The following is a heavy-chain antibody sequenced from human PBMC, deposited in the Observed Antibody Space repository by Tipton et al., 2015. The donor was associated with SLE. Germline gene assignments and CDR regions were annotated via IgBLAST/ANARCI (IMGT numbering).Heavy chain of an antibody. CDR2: IYYSGTT. D-gene: IGHD4-17*01. CDR1: SGSITSTSYY. V-gene: IGHV4-39*07. J-gene: IGHJ3*02. CDR3: ARQDGDYWGGAFDI. Sequence: TLSLTCTVSSGSITSTSYYWGWIRQPPGKGLEWIGSIYYSGTTYYNPSLKSRVTVSLDTPKNQFSLNLISVTAADTAVYYCARQDGDYWGGAFDIWGQGTMVTVSS.